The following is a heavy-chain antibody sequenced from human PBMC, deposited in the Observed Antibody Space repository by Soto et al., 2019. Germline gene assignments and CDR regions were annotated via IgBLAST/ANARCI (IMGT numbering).Heavy chain of an antibody. CDR3: ARAGSENDY. Sequence: VQLVESGGGLVQPGGSLRLSCAASGFTFSNYWMSWVRQAPGKGLEWVANIKQEGSERNYVDSVKGRFTISRDNAKNSLYLQLNSLRAEDTAVYYCARAGSENDYWGQGTLVTVSS. CDR2: IKQEGSER. D-gene: IGHD3-10*01. V-gene: IGHV3-7*05. J-gene: IGHJ4*02. CDR1: GFTFSNYW.